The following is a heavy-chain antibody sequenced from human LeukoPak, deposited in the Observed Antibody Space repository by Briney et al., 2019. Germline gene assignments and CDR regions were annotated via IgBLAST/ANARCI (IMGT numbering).Heavy chain of an antibody. CDR2: ISSSSSYI. CDR1: GFIVKSNH. D-gene: IGHD3-22*01. J-gene: IGHJ4*02. Sequence: GGSPRLSCAASGFIVKSNHMNWVRQAPGKGLEWVSSISSSSSYIYYADSVKGRFTISRDNAKNSLYLQMNSLRAEDTAVYYCARSRSGYYEDYWGQGTLVTVSS. CDR3: ARSRSGYYEDY. V-gene: IGHV3-21*01.